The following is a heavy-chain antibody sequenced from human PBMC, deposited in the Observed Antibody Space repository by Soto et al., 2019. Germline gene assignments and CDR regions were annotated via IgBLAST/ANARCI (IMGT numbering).Heavy chain of an antibody. CDR2: ISAYNGNT. J-gene: IGHJ3*02. Sequence: ASVTVSCKASGYTFTSYGISWVRQAPGQGLEWMGWISAYNGNTNYAQKLQGRVTMTTDTSTSTAYMELRSLRSDDTAVYYCARGACSSTSCYGWAFDIWGQGTMVTVSS. CDR3: ARGACSSTSCYGWAFDI. D-gene: IGHD2-2*01. CDR1: GYTFTSYG. V-gene: IGHV1-18*01.